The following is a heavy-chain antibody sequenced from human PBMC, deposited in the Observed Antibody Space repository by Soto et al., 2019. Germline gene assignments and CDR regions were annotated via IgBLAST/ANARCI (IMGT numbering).Heavy chain of an antibody. V-gene: IGHV4-34*01. CDR3: ARDANGYKYGSYFDY. J-gene: IGHJ4*02. CDR1: GASFNAYY. Sequence: SETLSLTCAVSGASFNAYYWSWIRQAPGKGLEWIGEINYSGSSNYNPSLKSRVAMSADRSKNQFSLKVNSVTAAGTAVYYCARDANGYKYGSYFDYWGQGALVTVSS. D-gene: IGHD5-18*01. CDR2: INYSGSS.